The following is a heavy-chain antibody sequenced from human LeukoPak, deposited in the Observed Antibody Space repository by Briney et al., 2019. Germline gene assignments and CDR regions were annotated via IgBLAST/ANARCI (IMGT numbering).Heavy chain of an antibody. CDR1: GGTFSSYA. V-gene: IGHV1-69*13. J-gene: IGHJ4*02. D-gene: IGHD6-19*01. Sequence: GASVKVSCKASGGTFSSYAISWVRQAPGQGLEWMGGIIPIFGTANYAQKFQGRVMITADESTSTAYMELSSLRSEDTAVYYCARDSPDSSGFDYWGQGTLVTVSS. CDR2: IIPIFGTA. CDR3: ARDSPDSSGFDY.